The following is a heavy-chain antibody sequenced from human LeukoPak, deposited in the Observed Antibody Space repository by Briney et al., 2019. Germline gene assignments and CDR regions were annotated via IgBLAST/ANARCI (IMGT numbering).Heavy chain of an antibody. CDR3: AKAKAAAVGYFDY. Sequence: GGSLRLSCAASGFTFDDYAMHWVRQAPGKGLEWVSGISWNSGSIGYADSVKGRFTISRDNAKNSLYLQMNSLRAEDTALYYCAKAKAAAVGYFDYWGQGTLVTVSS. V-gene: IGHV3-9*01. J-gene: IGHJ4*02. CDR2: ISWNSGSI. CDR1: GFTFDDYA. D-gene: IGHD6-13*01.